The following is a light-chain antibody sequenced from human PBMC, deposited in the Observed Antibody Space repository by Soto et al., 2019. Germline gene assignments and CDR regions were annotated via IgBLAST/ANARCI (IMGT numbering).Light chain of an antibody. CDR3: HQYNNWPPWT. CDR2: RAS. V-gene: IGKV3-15*01. J-gene: IGKJ1*01. Sequence: EIVMSQSPATLAVAPGDPATLSWRASQSLGGNLAWYQQKPGQAPRLLSFRASGRAKGVPARFSASGSGTEFTLTISGLQSEDFAVYYCHQYNNWPPWTFGPGTKLDI. CDR1: QSLGGN.